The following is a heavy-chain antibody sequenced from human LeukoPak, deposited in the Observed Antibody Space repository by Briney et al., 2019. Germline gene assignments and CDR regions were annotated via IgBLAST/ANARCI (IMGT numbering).Heavy chain of an antibody. CDR3: ARDHDYGADY. V-gene: IGHV3-30*03. CDR2: ISYDGSNK. D-gene: IGHD4-17*01. J-gene: IGHJ4*02. CDR1: GFTLSSYG. Sequence: PGRSLRLSCAASGFTLSSYGMHWVRQAPGKGLEWVAVISYDGSNKSYADSVKGRFTISRDNSKNTLYLQMNSLRAEDTAVYYCARDHDYGADYWGQGTLVTVSS.